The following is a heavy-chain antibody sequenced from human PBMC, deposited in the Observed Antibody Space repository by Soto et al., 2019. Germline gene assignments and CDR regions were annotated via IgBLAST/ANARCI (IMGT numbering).Heavy chain of an antibody. D-gene: IGHD6-19*01. CDR3: ASGSDSGWSQHFDY. V-gene: IGHV1-8*01. Sequence: ASVKVSCKASGYTFTSYDINWVRQATGQGLEWMGWMNPNSGNTGYAQKFQGRVTMTRNTSRSTDYMELSSLRSEDTAVYYCASGSDSGWSQHFDYWGQGTLVTVCS. CDR1: GYTFTSYD. J-gene: IGHJ4*02. CDR2: MNPNSGNT.